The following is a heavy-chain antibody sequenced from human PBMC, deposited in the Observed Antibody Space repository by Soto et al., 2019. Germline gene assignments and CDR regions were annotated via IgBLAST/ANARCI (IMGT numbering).Heavy chain of an antibody. CDR2: ISSSGSTI. CDR3: ARGSFWSGYYPNWFDP. V-gene: IGHV3-48*03. J-gene: IGHJ5*02. D-gene: IGHD3-3*01. Sequence: EVQLVESGGGLVQPGGSLRLSCAASGFTFSSYEMNWVRQAPGKGLEWVSYISSSGSTIYYADSVKGRFTISRDNAKNSLYLQMNSLRAEDTAVYYCARGSFWSGYYPNWFDPWGQGTLVTVSS. CDR1: GFTFSSYE.